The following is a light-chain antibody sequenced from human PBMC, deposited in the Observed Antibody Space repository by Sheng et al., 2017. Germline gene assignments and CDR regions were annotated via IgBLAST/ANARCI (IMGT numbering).Light chain of an antibody. V-gene: IGKV1-5*03. CDR1: QGVSTW. CDR2: RAS. J-gene: IGKJ2*01. CDR3: QQLNSYPLYT. Sequence: DIQMTQSPSTLSASVGERVTITCRVSQGVSTWLAWYQQKVGKAPKLLIYRASNLQSGVPSRFSGSGSGTEFTLTISSLQPEDFATYYCQQLNSYPLYTFGQGTKLEI.